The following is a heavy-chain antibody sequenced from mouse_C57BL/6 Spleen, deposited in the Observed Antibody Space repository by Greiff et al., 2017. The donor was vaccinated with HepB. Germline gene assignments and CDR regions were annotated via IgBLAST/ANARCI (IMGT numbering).Heavy chain of an antibody. D-gene: IGHD2-2*01. CDR1: GFTFNTYA. Sequence: EVQVVESGGGLVQPKGSLKLSCAASGFTFNTYAMHWVRQAPGKGLEWVARIRSKSSNYATYYADSVKDRFTISRDDSQSMLYLQMNNLKTEDTAMYYCVRVGGPGSWFAYWGQGTLVTVSA. CDR2: IRSKSSNYAT. J-gene: IGHJ3*01. V-gene: IGHV10-3*01. CDR3: VRVGGPGSWFAY.